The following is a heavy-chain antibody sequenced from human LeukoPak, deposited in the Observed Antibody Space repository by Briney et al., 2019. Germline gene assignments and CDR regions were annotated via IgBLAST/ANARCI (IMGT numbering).Heavy chain of an antibody. Sequence: SETLPLTCTVSGGSTTGYFWTWIRQPPGKGLEWIGYVYYSGRTSYNPSLKSRVTISVDTSKNRFSLKLSSVTAADTAVYHCARHMTVTYDAFDIWGQGTMVTVSS. J-gene: IGHJ3*02. D-gene: IGHD3-22*01. CDR2: VYYSGRT. CDR3: ARHMTVTYDAFDI. V-gene: IGHV4-59*08. CDR1: GGSTTGYF.